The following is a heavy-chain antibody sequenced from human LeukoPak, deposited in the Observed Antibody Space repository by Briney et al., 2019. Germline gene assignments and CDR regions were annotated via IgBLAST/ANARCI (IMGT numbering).Heavy chain of an antibody. CDR3: ARARYCSSTSCYIDY. Sequence: GGSLRLSCAASGFTFSSYAMSWVRQAPGKGLEWVSAISGSGGSTYYADSVKGRFTISRDNSKNTLYLQMKSLRAEDTAVYYCARARYCSSTSCYIDYWGQGTLVTVSS. J-gene: IGHJ4*02. D-gene: IGHD2-2*02. CDR1: GFTFSSYA. V-gene: IGHV3-23*01. CDR2: ISGSGGST.